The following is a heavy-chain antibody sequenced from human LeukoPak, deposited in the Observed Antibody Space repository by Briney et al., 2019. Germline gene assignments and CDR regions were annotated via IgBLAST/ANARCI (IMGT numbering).Heavy chain of an antibody. V-gene: IGHV4-31*03. D-gene: IGHD6-19*01. CDR2: IYYSGST. CDR3: ARDGRVAGTTY. J-gene: IGHJ4*02. CDR1: GGSISSGGYY. Sequence: SQTLSLTCTVSGGSISSGGYYWSWIRQHPGKGLEWIGYIYYSGSTYYNPSLKSRVTISVDTSKDQFSLKLSSVTAADTAVYYCARDGRVAGTTYWGQGTLVTVSS.